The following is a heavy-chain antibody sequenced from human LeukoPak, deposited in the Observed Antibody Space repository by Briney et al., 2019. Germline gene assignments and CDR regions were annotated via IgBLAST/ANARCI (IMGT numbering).Heavy chain of an antibody. V-gene: IGHV4-59*01. CDR3: ARSEPAMFNGAFDI. J-gene: IGHJ3*02. CDR1: GGSISSYY. D-gene: IGHD3-10*02. Sequence: SETLSLTCTVSGGSISSYYWSWIRQPPGKGLEWIGYIYYSGSTNYNPSLKSRVTISVDTSKNQFSLKLSSVTAADTAVYYCARSEPAMFNGAFDIWGQGTMVTVSS. CDR2: IYYSGST.